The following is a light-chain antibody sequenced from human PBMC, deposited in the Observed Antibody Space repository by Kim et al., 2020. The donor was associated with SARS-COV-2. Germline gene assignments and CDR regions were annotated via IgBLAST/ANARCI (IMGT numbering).Light chain of an antibody. CDR3: QQRGN. J-gene: IGKJ5*01. V-gene: IGKV3-11*01. CDR1: QSVGTY. CDR2: DAS. Sequence: PGERAPLSGRASQSVGTYLAWYQQKPGQAPRLLIYDASKRATGIPARFRGSGSGTDFTLTIGTLEPEDSAVYYCQQRGNFGQGTRLEIK.